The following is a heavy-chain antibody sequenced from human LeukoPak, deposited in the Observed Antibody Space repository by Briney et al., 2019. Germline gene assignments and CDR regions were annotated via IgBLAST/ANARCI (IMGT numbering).Heavy chain of an antibody. Sequence: GGSLRLSCAASGFTLSSYAMSWVRQAPGKGLEWVSAISGSGGSTYYADSVKGRFTISRDDSKNTLYLQMNSLRAEDTAVYYCAKSLGYSYGHFDYWGQGTLVTVSS. CDR2: ISGSGGST. V-gene: IGHV3-23*01. CDR3: AKSLGYSYGHFDY. D-gene: IGHD5-18*01. CDR1: GFTLSSYA. J-gene: IGHJ4*02.